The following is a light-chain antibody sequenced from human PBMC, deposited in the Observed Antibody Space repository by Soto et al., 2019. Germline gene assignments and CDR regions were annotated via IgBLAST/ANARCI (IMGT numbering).Light chain of an antibody. CDR1: QSVSGY. Sequence: EVVLTQSPDTLSLSPGETATLSCRASQSVSGYLGWYQQKPGQAPSLLIYDISARATGIPTRFSGSGSGTEFTLTISSLQSKDFAVYYCQQYNDWPLTFGGGTKVDIK. V-gene: IGKV3D-15*01. CDR3: QQYNDWPLT. J-gene: IGKJ4*01. CDR2: DIS.